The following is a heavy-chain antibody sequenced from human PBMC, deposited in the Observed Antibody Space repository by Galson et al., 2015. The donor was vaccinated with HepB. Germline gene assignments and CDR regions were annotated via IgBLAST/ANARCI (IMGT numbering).Heavy chain of an antibody. CDR1: GFIFTTYW. CDR3: ARPFRAAGNDGFDI. CDR2: IYPADSDT. J-gene: IGHJ3*02. D-gene: IGHD6-13*01. V-gene: IGHV5-51*01. Sequence: GAEVKKPGESLKISCKGSGFIFTTYWIGWVRQMPGKGLEWMGIIYPADSDTRYSPSFQGQVTISADKSINTAYLQWSSLKASDTAMYYCARPFRAAGNDGFDIWGQGTPVTVSS.